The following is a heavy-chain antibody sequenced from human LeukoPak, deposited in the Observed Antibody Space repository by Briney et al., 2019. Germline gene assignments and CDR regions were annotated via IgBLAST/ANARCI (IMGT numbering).Heavy chain of an antibody. D-gene: IGHD3-9*01. CDR1: GGSISSHY. CDR3: ARGYDILTGYLDY. J-gene: IGHJ4*02. CDR2: IYYSGST. Sequence: SATLSLTCTVSGGSISSHYWSWIRQPPGKGLEWIGYIYYSGSTNYNPSLKSRVTISVDTSKNQFSLKLSSVTAADTAVYYCARGYDILTGYLDYWGQGTLVTVSS. V-gene: IGHV4-59*11.